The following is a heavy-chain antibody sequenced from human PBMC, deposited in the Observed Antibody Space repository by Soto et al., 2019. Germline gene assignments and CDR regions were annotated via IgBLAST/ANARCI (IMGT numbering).Heavy chain of an antibody. Sequence: SETLSLTCTVSGGSIGSSNYYWGWIRQPPGKGLEWIGSIYYSGSTYHNPSLKSRVTISVDTSKNQFSLKLSSVTAADTAVYYCARLRDGGYAPIDYWGQGTLVTVS. CDR3: ARLRDGGYAPIDY. V-gene: IGHV4-39*01. D-gene: IGHD6-25*01. CDR1: GGSIGSSNYY. CDR2: IYYSGST. J-gene: IGHJ4*02.